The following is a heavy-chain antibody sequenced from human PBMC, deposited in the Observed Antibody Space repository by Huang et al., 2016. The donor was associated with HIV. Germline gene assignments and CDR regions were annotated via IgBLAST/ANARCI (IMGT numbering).Heavy chain of an antibody. CDR1: GESLGTYY. CDR3: ARRFRVAATRKWFDP. Sequence: VYGESLGTYYWAWIRRPPRKGLQWIGEVNDGGDINYNPSLESRVTISVDTSRNQVSLTLTSMTAADTATYYCARRFRVAATRKWFDPWGQGTLVIVSS. V-gene: IGHV4-34*01. J-gene: IGHJ5*02. CDR2: VNDGGDI. D-gene: IGHD3-10*01.